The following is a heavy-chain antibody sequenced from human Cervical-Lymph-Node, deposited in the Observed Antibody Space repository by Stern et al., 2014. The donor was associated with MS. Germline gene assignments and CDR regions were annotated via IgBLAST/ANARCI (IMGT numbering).Heavy chain of an antibody. J-gene: IGHJ5*02. CDR1: GDSVSSDNVA. Sequence: QVQLQQSGPGLVKPSQTLSLTCGISGDSVSSDNVAWNWIRQSPSRGLEWLGRTYYRSKWYYEYAVSVKSRITINPDTSKNQFSLQLNSVTPEDTAVYYCARDNYIVGGTNWFDHWGQGTLVTVSS. D-gene: IGHD1-26*01. CDR3: ARDNYIVGGTNWFDH. V-gene: IGHV6-1*01. CDR2: TYYRSKWYY.